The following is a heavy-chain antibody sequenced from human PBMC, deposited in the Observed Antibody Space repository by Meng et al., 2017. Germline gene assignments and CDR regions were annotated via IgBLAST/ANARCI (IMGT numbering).Heavy chain of an antibody. V-gene: IGHV3-48*03. Sequence: GGSLRLSCAASGFTFSSYEMNWVRQAPGKGLEWVSYISSSGSSIYYADSVKGRFTISRDNAKNSLYLQMNSLRAEDTAVYYCARDKYYYDSSGPNYYYYGMDVWGQGTTVTVSS. J-gene: IGHJ6*02. CDR2: ISSSGSSI. CDR1: GFTFSSYE. CDR3: ARDKYYYDSSGPNYYYYGMDV. D-gene: IGHD3-22*01.